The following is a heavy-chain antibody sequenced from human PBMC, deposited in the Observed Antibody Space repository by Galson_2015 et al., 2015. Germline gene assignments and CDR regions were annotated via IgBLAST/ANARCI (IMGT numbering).Heavy chain of an antibody. D-gene: IGHD3-10*01. V-gene: IGHV3-15*01. Sequence: SLRLGCAASGFIFSNAWMSWVHQAPGKGLEWVGRIKSKSVGGTTDYAAPVKGRFTVSRDDSKNMAYLQMNSLKPEDTAMYYCTTDFSDGWFGGWGQGTLVTVPS. CDR2: IKSKSVGGTT. CDR1: GFIFSNAW. CDR3: TTDFSDGWFGG. J-gene: IGHJ4*02.